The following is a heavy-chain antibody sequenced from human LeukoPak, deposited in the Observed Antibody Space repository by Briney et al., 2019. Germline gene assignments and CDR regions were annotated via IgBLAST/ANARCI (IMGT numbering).Heavy chain of an antibody. Sequence: GGSLRLSCAASGFTFSSYAMSWVRQAPGKGLEWVSAISGSGGSTYYADSLKGRFTISRDNSKNTLYLQMNSLRAEDTAVYYCAKAYSSSWVNWFDPWGQGTLVTVSS. CDR2: ISGSGGST. CDR1: GFTFSSYA. J-gene: IGHJ5*02. D-gene: IGHD6-13*01. CDR3: AKAYSSSWVNWFDP. V-gene: IGHV3-23*01.